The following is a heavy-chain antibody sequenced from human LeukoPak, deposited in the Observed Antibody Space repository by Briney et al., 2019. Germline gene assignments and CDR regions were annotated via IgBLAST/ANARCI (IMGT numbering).Heavy chain of an antibody. J-gene: IGHJ4*02. Sequence: SETLSLTCAVYGGSFSGDFWSWIRQSPGKGLEWIGEINHGGSTTYNPSLQSRVTMSVDTSTNQISLKMTSVTAADTAVYYCARDWNNYDTSGYHRPFDYWGQGTLVTVSS. D-gene: IGHD3-22*01. V-gene: IGHV4-34*01. CDR3: ARDWNNYDTSGYHRPFDY. CDR2: INHGGST. CDR1: GGSFSGDF.